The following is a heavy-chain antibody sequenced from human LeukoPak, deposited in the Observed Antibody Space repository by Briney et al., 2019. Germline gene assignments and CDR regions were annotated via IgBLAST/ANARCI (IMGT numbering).Heavy chain of an antibody. Sequence: GGSLRLPXAASGFTFSSYWMHWVRQAPGKGLVWVSRINSDGSSTSYADSVKGRFTISRDNAKNTLYLQMNSLRAEDTAVYYCARVPRNAMFDYWGQGTLVTVSS. J-gene: IGHJ4*02. CDR3: ARVPRNAMFDY. V-gene: IGHV3-74*01. CDR2: INSDGSST. CDR1: GFTFSSYW. D-gene: IGHD2-2*01.